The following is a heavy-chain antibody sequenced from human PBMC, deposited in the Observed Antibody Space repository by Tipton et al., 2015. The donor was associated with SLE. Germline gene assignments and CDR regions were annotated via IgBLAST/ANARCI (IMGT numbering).Heavy chain of an antibody. CDR3: ARDRGLRLGEFSTH. J-gene: IGHJ4*02. D-gene: IGHD3-16*02. Sequence: QSGPEVKKPGSSVKVSCKASGGTFSSYAISWVRQAPGQGLEWMGGTIPMFGTATYAQIFQGRFTITADESTSTAYMELTGLTSEDTAVYYCARDRGLRLGEFSTHWGQGTLVTVSS. CDR1: GGTFSSYA. V-gene: IGHV1-69*01. CDR2: TIPMFGTA.